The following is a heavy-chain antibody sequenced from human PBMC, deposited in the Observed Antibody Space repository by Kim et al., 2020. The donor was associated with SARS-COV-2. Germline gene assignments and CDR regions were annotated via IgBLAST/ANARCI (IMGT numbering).Heavy chain of an antibody. V-gene: IGHV3-9*01. Sequence: GGSLRLSCAASGFTFGEYAMHWVRQVPGKGLEWVSGISWNSVSIGYVDSVKGRFTISRDNAKNSLYLQMNSLRVEDTALYYCVRDQKDFWSYYFLDYWGRGILVTVSS. CDR3: VRDQKDFWSYYFLDY. CDR1: GFTFGEYA. J-gene: IGHJ4*02. CDR2: ISWNSVSI. D-gene: IGHD3-3*01.